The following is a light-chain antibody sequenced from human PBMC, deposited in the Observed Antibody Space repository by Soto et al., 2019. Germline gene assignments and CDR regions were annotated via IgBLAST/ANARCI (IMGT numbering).Light chain of an antibody. V-gene: IGKV1-27*01. CDR1: QSVSTR. CDR3: QKYNKAPWT. Sequence: DVQMTQSPSSLSASVGDRVTIICRASQSVSTRLAWYQQKPGKAPKLLIYGASTLQSGVPSRFSGSGSGTDFILTINNLQPEDVATYYCQKYNKAPWTFGQGTKVDIK. CDR2: GAS. J-gene: IGKJ1*01.